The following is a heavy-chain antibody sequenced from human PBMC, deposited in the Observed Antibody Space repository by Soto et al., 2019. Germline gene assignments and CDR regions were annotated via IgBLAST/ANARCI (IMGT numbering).Heavy chain of an antibody. Sequence: QVQLVQSGAEVKKPGSSVKVSCKASGGTFSSYAINWVRQAPGQGLEWMGGIIPIFGTANYAQKFQGRVTITADESTSTTYMELSSLRSEDTAVYYCAARRGYGDYAGYYGMDVWGQGTTVTVSS. CDR3: AARRGYGDYAGYYGMDV. CDR2: IIPIFGTA. D-gene: IGHD4-17*01. V-gene: IGHV1-69*12. CDR1: GGTFSSYA. J-gene: IGHJ6*02.